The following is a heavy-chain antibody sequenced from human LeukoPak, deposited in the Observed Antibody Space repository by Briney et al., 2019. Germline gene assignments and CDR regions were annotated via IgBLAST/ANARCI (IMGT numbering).Heavy chain of an antibody. CDR3: ARGGFRVTVAGLYYFDY. CDR1: GGSFSGYY. J-gene: IGHJ4*02. CDR2: INHSGST. V-gene: IGHV4-34*01. Sequence: PSETLSLTCAVYGGSFSGYYWSWIRQPPGKGLEWIGEINHSGSTNYNPSLKSRVTISVDTSKNQFSLKLSSVTAADTAVYYCARGGFRVTVAGLYYFDYWGQGTLVTVSS. D-gene: IGHD6-19*01.